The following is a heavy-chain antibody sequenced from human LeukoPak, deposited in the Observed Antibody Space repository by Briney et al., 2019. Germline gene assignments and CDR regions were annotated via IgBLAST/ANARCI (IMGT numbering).Heavy chain of an antibody. CDR1: GFTVSSNY. CDR2: IYSGGST. Sequence: SGGSLRLSCAASGFTVSSNYMSWVRQAPGKGLEWVSVIYSGGSTYYADSVKGRFTISRDNSKNTLYLQMNSLRAEDTAVYYCARERQRITIFGVVMNFDYWGQGTLVTVSS. V-gene: IGHV3-53*05. D-gene: IGHD3-3*01. J-gene: IGHJ4*02. CDR3: ARERQRITIFGVVMNFDY.